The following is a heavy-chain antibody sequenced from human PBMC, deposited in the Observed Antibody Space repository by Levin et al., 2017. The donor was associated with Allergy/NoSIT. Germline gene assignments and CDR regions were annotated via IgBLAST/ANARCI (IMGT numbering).Heavy chain of an antibody. CDR2: FDPEDGET. J-gene: IGHJ4*02. V-gene: IGHV1-24*01. CDR3: ATRKAAAGIGAFDY. Sequence: ASVKVSCKVSGYTLTELSMHWVRQAPGKGLEWMGGFDPEDGETIYAQKFQGRVTMTEDTSTDTAYMELSSLRSEDTAVYYCATRKAAAGIGAFDYWGQGTLVTVSS. CDR1: GYTLTELS. D-gene: IGHD6-13*01.